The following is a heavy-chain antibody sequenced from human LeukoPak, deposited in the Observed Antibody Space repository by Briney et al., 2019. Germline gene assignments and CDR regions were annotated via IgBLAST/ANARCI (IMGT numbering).Heavy chain of an antibody. V-gene: IGHV3-21*01. Sequence: GGSLRLSCAASGFTLSTYGMNWVRQAPGKGLEWVSFISGSSSYIYYADSVKGRFTISRDNAKNSLYLQMNSLRAEDTAVYYCARSTMVRGVISRNDYWGQGTLVTVSS. CDR1: GFTLSTYG. D-gene: IGHD3-10*01. CDR3: ARSTMVRGVISRNDY. CDR2: ISGSSSYI. J-gene: IGHJ4*02.